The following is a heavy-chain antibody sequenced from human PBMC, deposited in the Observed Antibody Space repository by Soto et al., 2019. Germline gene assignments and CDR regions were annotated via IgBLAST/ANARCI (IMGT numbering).Heavy chain of an antibody. D-gene: IGHD5-18*01. CDR1: GGSISSGGYY. J-gene: IGHJ4*02. Sequence: QVQLQESGPGLVKPSQTLSLTCTVSGGSISSGGYYWSWIRQPPGQGLEWIGYIYYSGSTYYNPSLKSRVTISVDTSKNQFSLKLSSVTAADTAVYYCARAGGEAAMVPAVFDYWGQGTLVTVSS. CDR3: ARAGGEAAMVPAVFDY. CDR2: IYYSGST. V-gene: IGHV4-31*03.